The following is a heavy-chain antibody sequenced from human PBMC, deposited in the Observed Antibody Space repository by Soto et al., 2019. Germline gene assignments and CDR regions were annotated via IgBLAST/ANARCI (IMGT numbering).Heavy chain of an antibody. Sequence: VGSVKVSCKASGYTFTSYYMHWVRQAPGQGLEWMGIINPSGGSTSYAQKFQGRVTMTRDTSTSTVYMELSSLRSEDTAVYYCARDYCSGGSCHAFDIWGQGTMVTVSS. J-gene: IGHJ3*02. V-gene: IGHV1-46*01. CDR1: GYTFTSYY. D-gene: IGHD2-15*01. CDR2: INPSGGST. CDR3: ARDYCSGGSCHAFDI.